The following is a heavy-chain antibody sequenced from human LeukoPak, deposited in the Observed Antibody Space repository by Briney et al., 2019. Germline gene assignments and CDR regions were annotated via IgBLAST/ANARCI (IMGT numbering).Heavy chain of an antibody. D-gene: IGHD6-13*01. CDR2: IYYSGST. Sequence: SETLSLTCTVSGGSISSYYWSWIRQPPGKGLEWIGYIYYSGSTNYNPSLKSRVTISVDTSKNQFSLKLSSVTAADTAVYYCARALKVGYSSSRYEPPFDYWGQGTLVTVSS. J-gene: IGHJ4*02. V-gene: IGHV4-59*01. CDR3: ARALKVGYSSSRYEPPFDY. CDR1: GGSISSYY.